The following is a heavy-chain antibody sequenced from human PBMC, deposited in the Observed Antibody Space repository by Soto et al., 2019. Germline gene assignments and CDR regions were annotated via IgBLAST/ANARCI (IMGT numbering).Heavy chain of an antibody. CDR2: IYYSGST. CDR1: GGSISSYY. V-gene: IGHV4-59*01. CDR3: ARGAFGYSYGHGMDV. J-gene: IGHJ6*02. Sequence: QVQLQESGPGLVKPSETLSLTCTVSGGSISSYYWSWIRQPPGKGLEWIGYIYYSGSTNYNPSLKSRVTRSVDTSKNQFSLKLSSVTAADTAVYYCARGAFGYSYGHGMDVWGQGTTVTVSS. D-gene: IGHD5-18*01.